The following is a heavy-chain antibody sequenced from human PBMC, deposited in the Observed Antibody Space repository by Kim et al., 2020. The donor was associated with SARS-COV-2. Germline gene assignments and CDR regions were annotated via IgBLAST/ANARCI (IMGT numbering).Heavy chain of an antibody. D-gene: IGHD5-18*01. CDR3: ARALGYRGGAFDI. J-gene: IGHJ3*02. V-gene: IGHV6-1*01. Sequence: SQTLSLTCAISGDSVSSNSAAWNWIRQSPLRGLEWLGRTYYRSKWYNDYAVSVKSRITINPDTSKNQFSLQLNSVTPEDTAVYYCARALGYRGGAFDIWGQGTMVTVSS. CDR1: GDSVSSNSAA. CDR2: TYYRSKWYN.